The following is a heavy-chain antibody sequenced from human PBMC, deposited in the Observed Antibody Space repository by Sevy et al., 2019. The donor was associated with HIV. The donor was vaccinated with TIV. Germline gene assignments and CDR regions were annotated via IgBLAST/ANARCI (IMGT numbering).Heavy chain of an antibody. CDR1: GFTFSNAW. V-gene: IGHV3-15*01. J-gene: IGHJ5*02. Sequence: GGSLRLSCAASGFTFSNAWMSWVRQAPGKGLEWVGRIKSKTDGGTTDYAAPVKGRFTIPRDDSKNTLYLQMNSLKTEDNSVYYCTTSRRQQQICLDPWGQGTLVTVSS. D-gene: IGHD6-6*01. CDR3: TTSRRQQQICLDP. CDR2: IKSKTDGGTT.